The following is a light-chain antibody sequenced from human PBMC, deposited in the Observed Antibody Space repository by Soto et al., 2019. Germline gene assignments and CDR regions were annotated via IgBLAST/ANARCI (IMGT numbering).Light chain of an antibody. CDR3: ASWDDRWNGPV. V-gene: IGLV1-44*01. CDR2: GDD. Sequence: VLTQPPSTSGTPGQRVAISCSGTSSNIGSHTVNWYQQLPGTAPKLLIYGDDQRHSGIPDRVSFSKSGTAASLAISGLRAEDGVDYYCASWDDRWNGPVFGGGTKLTVL. J-gene: IGLJ3*02. CDR1: SSNIGSHT.